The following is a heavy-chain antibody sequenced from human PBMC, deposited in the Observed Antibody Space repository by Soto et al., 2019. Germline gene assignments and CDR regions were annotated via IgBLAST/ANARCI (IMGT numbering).Heavy chain of an antibody. CDR2: ISSSGSTI. V-gene: IGHV3-48*03. J-gene: IGHJ4*02. D-gene: IGHD3-22*01. CDR1: GFTFSSYE. CDR3: ARTYYDSSGYLQNYFDY. Sequence: PGGSLRLSCAASGFTFSSYEMNWVRQAPGKGLEWVSYISSSGSTIYYADSVKGRFTISRDNAKNSLYLQMNSLRAEDTAVYYCARTYYDSSGYLQNYFDYWGQGTLVTVAS.